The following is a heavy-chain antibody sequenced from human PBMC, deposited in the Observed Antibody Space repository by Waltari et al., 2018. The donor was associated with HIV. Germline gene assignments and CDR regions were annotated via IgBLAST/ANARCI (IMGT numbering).Heavy chain of an antibody. J-gene: IGHJ4*02. Sequence: QVQLVESGGGVVQPGRSLRLSCAASGFTFSNYAMHWVRQAPGKGLEWVAVISYDGSNKYYADSVKGRCTISRDNSKITLYLQMNSLRAEDTAVYYCARDPSGYSYNYVLSPYFDYWGQGTLVTVSS. CDR2: ISYDGSNK. D-gene: IGHD5-18*01. V-gene: IGHV3-30*04. CDR3: ARDPSGYSYNYVLSPYFDY. CDR1: GFTFSNYA.